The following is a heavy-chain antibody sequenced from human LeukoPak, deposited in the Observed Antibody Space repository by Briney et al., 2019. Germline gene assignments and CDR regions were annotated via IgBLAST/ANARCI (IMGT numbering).Heavy chain of an antibody. V-gene: IGHV3-66*03. CDR1: GFTVSSNS. CDR2: IYSDNT. J-gene: IGHJ4*02. D-gene: IGHD3-22*01. CDR3: AKDSSDYYFDY. Sequence: PGGSLRLSCTVSGFTVSSNSMSWVRQAPGKGLEWVSFIYSDNTHYSDSVKGRFTISRDNSKKTLYVQMNSLRPDDTAVYYCAKDSSDYYFDYWGQGTLVTVSS.